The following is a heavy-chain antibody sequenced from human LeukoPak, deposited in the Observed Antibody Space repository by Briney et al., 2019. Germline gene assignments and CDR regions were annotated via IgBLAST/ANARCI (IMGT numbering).Heavy chain of an antibody. CDR3: ARGSRGYYYDSSGYYSDDAFDI. V-gene: IGHV4-59*01. D-gene: IGHD3-22*01. CDR1: GGSISSYY. CDR2: IYYSGST. Sequence: SETLSLTCTVSGGSISSYYWRWIRQPPGQGLEWIGYIYYSGSTNYNPSLKSRVTISVDTSKNQFSLKLSSVTAADTAVYYCARGSRGYYYDSSGYYSDDAFDIWGQGTMVTVSS. J-gene: IGHJ3*02.